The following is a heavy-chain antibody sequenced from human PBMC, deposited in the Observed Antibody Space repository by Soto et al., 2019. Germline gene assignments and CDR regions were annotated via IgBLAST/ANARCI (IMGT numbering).Heavy chain of an antibody. CDR3: ARGAVGATIYFDY. CDR1: GGSISSGGYF. J-gene: IGHJ4*02. Sequence: QVQLQESGPGLVKPSQTLSLTCTVSGGSISSGGYFWSWIRQHPGKGLEGIGYIYYSGNTFYNPSLKTRVSISVDTSKNQFSLKLSSVTAADTAVYYCARGAVGATIYFDYWGQGTLVTVSS. CDR2: IYYSGNT. V-gene: IGHV4-31*03. D-gene: IGHD1-26*01.